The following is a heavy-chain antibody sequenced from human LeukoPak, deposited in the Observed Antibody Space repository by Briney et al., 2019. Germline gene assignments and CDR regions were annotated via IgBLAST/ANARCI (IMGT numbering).Heavy chain of an antibody. CDR1: GGSITSYY. Sequence: SETLSLTCSVPGGSITSYYWSWIRQPAGKGLEWIGRVDNSGSTYYNPSLKSRITMSLDTSKNQFSLKLTSVTAADTAVYYCARTDGYSGFDFWGQGTLVTVSS. V-gene: IGHV4-4*07. J-gene: IGHJ4*02. CDR2: VDNSGST. D-gene: IGHD5-12*01. CDR3: ARTDGYSGFDF.